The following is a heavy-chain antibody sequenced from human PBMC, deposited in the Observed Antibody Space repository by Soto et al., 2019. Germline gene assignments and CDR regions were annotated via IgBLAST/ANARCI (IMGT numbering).Heavy chain of an antibody. CDR1: GFTFSSYA. CDR3: AKVSAIVVVIRTDGFDY. D-gene: IGHD3-22*01. Sequence: GGSLRLSCAASGFTFSSYAMSWVRQAPGKGLEWVSAISGSGGSTYYADSVKGRFTISRDNSKNTLYLQMNSLRAEDTAVYYCAKVSAIVVVIRTDGFDYWGQGTLVTVSS. J-gene: IGHJ4*02. CDR2: ISGSGGST. V-gene: IGHV3-23*01.